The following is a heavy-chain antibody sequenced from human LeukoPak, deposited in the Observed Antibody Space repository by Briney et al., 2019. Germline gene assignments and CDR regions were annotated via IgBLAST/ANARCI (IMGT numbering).Heavy chain of an antibody. V-gene: IGHV3-74*01. CDR1: GFSFSSSW. Sequence: GGSLRLSCAASGFSFSSSWMHWVRQAPATGLVWVSRINSDGSTTNYADSVKGRFTISRDNAMSTLYLQMNSLRAEDTAVYYCARDFGPYGMDVWGQGTTVTVS. D-gene: IGHD3-16*01. J-gene: IGHJ6*02. CDR2: INSDGSTT. CDR3: ARDFGPYGMDV.